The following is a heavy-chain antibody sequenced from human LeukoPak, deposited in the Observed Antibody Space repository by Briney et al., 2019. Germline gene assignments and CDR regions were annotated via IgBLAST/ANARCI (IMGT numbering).Heavy chain of an antibody. V-gene: IGHV3-23*01. J-gene: IGHJ5*02. Sequence: GRSLRLSCAASEFTFSNYAMNWVSQAPGKGLEWVSGSSGGGGSTYYADSVKGLFTISRDNSKNPLYLQMDSLRADDTALYCCAKGSGINHYHWIDPWGQGTLVTVSS. CDR2: SSGGGGST. CDR3: AKGSGINHYHWIDP. CDR1: EFTFSNYA. D-gene: IGHD1-14*01.